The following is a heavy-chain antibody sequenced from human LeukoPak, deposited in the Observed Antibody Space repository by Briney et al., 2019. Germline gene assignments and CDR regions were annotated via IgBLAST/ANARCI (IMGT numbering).Heavy chain of an antibody. CDR2: ISAYNGNT. CDR3: TRAFSERRSAVTGHNDC. V-gene: IGHV1-18*01. Sequence: GASVKVSCKASGYTFTSYGISWVRQAPGQGLEWMGWISAYNGNTNYAQKLQGRVTMTTDTSTNTAYMELRSLRSDDTAVYYCTRAFSERRSAVTGHNDCWGQGTLVTVSS. J-gene: IGHJ4*02. CDR1: GYTFTSYG. D-gene: IGHD6-19*01.